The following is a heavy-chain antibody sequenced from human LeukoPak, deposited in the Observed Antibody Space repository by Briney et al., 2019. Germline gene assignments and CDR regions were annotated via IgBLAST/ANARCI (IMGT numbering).Heavy chain of an antibody. CDR1: GFIFSTYS. CDR2: ITGSSNSI. J-gene: IGHJ4*02. CDR3: ARSEDYCSGGSCYAH. V-gene: IGHV3-21*06. D-gene: IGHD2-15*01. Sequence: PGGSLRLSCATSGFIFSTYSLNRVRQAPGKGLEWVPSITGSSNSIYYADSVKGRFTISRDNAKNSLFLQMNSLRAEDTAMYYCARSEDYCSGGSCYAHWGQGILVTVSS.